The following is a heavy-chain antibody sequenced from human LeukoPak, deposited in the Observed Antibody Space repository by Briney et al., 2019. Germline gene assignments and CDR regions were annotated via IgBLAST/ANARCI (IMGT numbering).Heavy chain of an antibody. CDR2: INPNSGGT. D-gene: IGHD2-8*01. J-gene: IGHJ4*02. Sequence: ASVKVSCKASGYTFTGYYMHWVRPAPGQGVEWMGWINPNSGGTNYAQKFQGRVTMTRDTSISTAYTELSRMRSDDTAVYYCARVKVPIVLMVYATLGSFDYWGQGTLVTASS. V-gene: IGHV1-2*02. CDR1: GYTFTGYY. CDR3: ARVKVPIVLMVYATLGSFDY.